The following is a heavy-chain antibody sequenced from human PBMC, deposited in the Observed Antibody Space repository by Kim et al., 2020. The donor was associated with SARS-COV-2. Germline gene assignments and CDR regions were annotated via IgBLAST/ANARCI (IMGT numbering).Heavy chain of an antibody. V-gene: IGHV3-48*02. CDR3: ARVDSSSWYEFDP. Sequence: GGSLRLSCAGSGFTFSSYSMNWVRQAPGKGLEWVSHISSSSTTIYYADSVKGRFIISRDNAKNSLYLEMNSLRDEDTAVYYCARVDSSSWYEFDPWGQGTLVTVSS. J-gene: IGHJ5*02. D-gene: IGHD6-13*01. CDR1: GFTFSSYS. CDR2: ISSSSTTI.